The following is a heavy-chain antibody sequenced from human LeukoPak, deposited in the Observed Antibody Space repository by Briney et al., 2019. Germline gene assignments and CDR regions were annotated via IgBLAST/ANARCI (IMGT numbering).Heavy chain of an antibody. D-gene: IGHD1-26*01. V-gene: IGHV4-39*01. CDR3: AKSGGYGLIDY. Sequence: TSETLSLTCTVSGVSISGSGYYFGWIRQPPGEGLEWIGNIYYSGNTYYNASLESRVTISVDTSKNEFSLRLNSVTAADTAMYYCAKSGGYGLIDYWGQGTLVTVSS. CDR2: IYYSGNT. J-gene: IGHJ4*02. CDR1: GVSISGSGYY.